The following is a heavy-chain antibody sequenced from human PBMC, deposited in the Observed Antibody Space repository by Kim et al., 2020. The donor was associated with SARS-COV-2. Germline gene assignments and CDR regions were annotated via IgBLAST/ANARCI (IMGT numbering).Heavy chain of an antibody. D-gene: IGHD3-10*01. CDR2: ININAYT. CDR1: GFTFSTYS. CDR3: ARAMVRGLITSTYYYYYGMEV. Sequence: GGSLRLSCAASGFTFSTYSLNWVRQAPGKGLEWVSSININAYTYYADSVKGRFTLSRDNAKNSLYLQMNSLRAEDTGVYYCARAMVRGLITSTYYYYYGMEVWGRGTTVTVYS. V-gene: IGHV3-21*01. J-gene: IGHJ6*02.